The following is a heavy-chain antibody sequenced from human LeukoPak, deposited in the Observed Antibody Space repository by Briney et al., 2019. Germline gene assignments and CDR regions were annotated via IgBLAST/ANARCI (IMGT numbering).Heavy chain of an antibody. CDR2: INWNGGST. J-gene: IGHJ4*02. Sequence: PGGSLRLSCAASGFTFDDYGMSWVRQAPGKGLEWDSGINWNGGSTGYADSVKGRFTISRDNAKNSLYLQMNSLRAEDTALYYCAREGPDIVVVPAAPLAYWGQGTLVTVSS. D-gene: IGHD2-2*01. V-gene: IGHV3-20*04. CDR1: GFTFDDYG. CDR3: AREGPDIVVVPAAPLAY.